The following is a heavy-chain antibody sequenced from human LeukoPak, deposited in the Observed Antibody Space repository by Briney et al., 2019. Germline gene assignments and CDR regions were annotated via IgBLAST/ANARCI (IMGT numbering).Heavy chain of an antibody. CDR3: VKNNGWFHLAQ. D-gene: IGHD6-19*01. CDR1: GFNFRDHW. CDR2: IKTDGSET. J-gene: IGHJ4*02. V-gene: IGHV3-7*03. Sequence: GGSLRLSCAASGFNFRDHWMDWVRQAPGKGLEWVGHIKTDGSETYYLDSLRGRFSISRDNTNNALYLQMNSLRVEDTAAYYCVKNNGWFHLAQWGQGTLVTVSS.